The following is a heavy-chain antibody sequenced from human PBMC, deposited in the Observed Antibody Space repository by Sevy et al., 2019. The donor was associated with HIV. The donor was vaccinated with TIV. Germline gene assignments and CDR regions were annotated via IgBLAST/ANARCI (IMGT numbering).Heavy chain of an antibody. D-gene: IGHD5-18*01. CDR1: GFTFSSYA. CDR2: ISYDGSNK. CDR3: ARETDGGYSYGRRSYYFDY. V-gene: IGHV3-30-3*01. J-gene: IGHJ4*02. Sequence: GGSLRLSCAASGFTFSSYAMHWVRQAPGKGLEWVAVISYDGSNKYYAESVKGRSTISRDNSKNTLYLQMNSLGAEDTAVYYCARETDGGYSYGRRSYYFDYWGQGTLVTVSS.